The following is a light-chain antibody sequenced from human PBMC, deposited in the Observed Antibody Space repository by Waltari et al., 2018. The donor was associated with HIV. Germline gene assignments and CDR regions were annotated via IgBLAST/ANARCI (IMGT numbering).Light chain of an antibody. CDR1: ESVHSN. CDR2: AAS. V-gene: IGKV3-15*01. CDR3: QQYHKMHET. Sequence: EILMTQSPATLSVSPGGGATLSCRASESVHSNLAWFQHKPGQAPRLLIYAASTRATGVPDRFSASGSGTDFTLTIRSLQSEDFAIYFCQQYHKMHETFGQGTKLEIK. J-gene: IGKJ2*01.